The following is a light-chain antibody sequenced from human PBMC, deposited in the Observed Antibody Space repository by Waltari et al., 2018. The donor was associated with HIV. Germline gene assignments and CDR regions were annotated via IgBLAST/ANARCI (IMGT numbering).Light chain of an antibody. CDR2: RNN. V-gene: IGLV1-47*01. Sequence: QSVLTQPPSASGTPGTRVTISCSGSSSNIRSHYVDWSQQFPGTAPKLLIYRNNQRPSGVPDRFSGSKSGTSASLAISGLRSEDEAEYYCAAWDDSLRGVFGGGTKLTVL. CDR1: SSNIRSHY. CDR3: AAWDDSLRGV. J-gene: IGLJ2*01.